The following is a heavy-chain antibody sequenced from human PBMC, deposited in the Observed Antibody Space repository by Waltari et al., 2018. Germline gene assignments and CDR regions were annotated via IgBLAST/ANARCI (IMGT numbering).Heavy chain of an antibody. CDR2: IYSGGSST. CDR1: GFTFSSYA. J-gene: IGHJ4*02. D-gene: IGHD3-22*01. Sequence: EVQLLESGGGLVQPGGSLRLSCAASGFTFSSYAMSWVRQAPGKGLEWVSVIYSGGSSTYYADSVKGRFTISRDNSKNTLYLQMNSLRAEDTAVYYCAKAGYYDSSGYYYFDYWGQGTLVTVSS. CDR3: AKAGYYDSSGYYYFDY. V-gene: IGHV3-23*03.